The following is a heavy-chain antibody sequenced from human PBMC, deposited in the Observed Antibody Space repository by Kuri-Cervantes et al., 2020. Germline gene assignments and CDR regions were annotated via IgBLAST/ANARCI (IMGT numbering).Heavy chain of an antibody. CDR1: GFTFSSYW. V-gene: IGHV3-33*08. Sequence: GGSLRLSCAASGFTFSSYWMSWVRQAPGKGLEWVAVIWYDGSNKYYADSVKGRFTISRDNSKNTLYLQMNSLRAEDTAVYYCARDLGWTFDYWGQGTLVTVSS. D-gene: IGHD3/OR15-3a*01. CDR3: ARDLGWTFDY. CDR2: IWYDGSNK. J-gene: IGHJ4*02.